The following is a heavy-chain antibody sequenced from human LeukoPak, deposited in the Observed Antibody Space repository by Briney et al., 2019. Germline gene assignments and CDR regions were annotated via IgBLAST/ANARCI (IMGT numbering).Heavy chain of an antibody. Sequence: ASVKVSCKASGGTFSSYAISWVRQAPGEGPEWMGWISGSTGDTNYAQKSQGRVTMTADTSSSTAYMELRSLRLDDMAVYYCARDENYGIFFNVDYWGQGTLVTVSS. D-gene: IGHD4-17*01. CDR3: ARDENYGIFFNVDY. V-gene: IGHV1-18*03. J-gene: IGHJ4*02. CDR1: GGTFSSYA. CDR2: ISGSTGDT.